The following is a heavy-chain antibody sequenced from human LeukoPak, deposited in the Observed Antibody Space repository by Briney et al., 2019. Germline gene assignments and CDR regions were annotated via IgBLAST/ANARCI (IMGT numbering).Heavy chain of an antibody. V-gene: IGHV3-30-3*01. J-gene: IGHJ4*02. D-gene: IGHD6-13*01. CDR1: GFTFSSYA. CDR3: ASNQLLRDY. CDR2: ISYDGSNK. Sequence: GGSPRLSCAASGFTFSSYAMHWVRQAPGKGLEWVAVISYDGSNKYYADSVKGRFTISRDNAKNSLYLQMNSLRAEDTAVYYCASNQLLRDYWGQGTLVTVSS.